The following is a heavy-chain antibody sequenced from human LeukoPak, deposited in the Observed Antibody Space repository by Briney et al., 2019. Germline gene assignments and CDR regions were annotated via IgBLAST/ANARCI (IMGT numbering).Heavy chain of an antibody. V-gene: IGHV4-4*07. CDR2: FYIGGNT. CDR1: GDSIRSYY. J-gene: IGHJ5*02. CDR3: ARVKPGGSSPSFDP. Sequence: PSQTLSLTCTLSGDSIRSYYWSWIRQPAGKGMEWIGRFYIGGNTNYNPSLKSRVPMSVDTSKDQVSLRLTSMTAADTAVYFCARVKPGGSSPSFDPWGQGTLVTVSS. D-gene: IGHD2-15*01.